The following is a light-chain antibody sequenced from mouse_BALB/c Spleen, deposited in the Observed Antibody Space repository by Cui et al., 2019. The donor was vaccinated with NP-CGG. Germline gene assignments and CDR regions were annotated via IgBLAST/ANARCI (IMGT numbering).Light chain of an antibody. Sequence: QAVVSQESALTTSPRATVTLTCRSSTGAVTTSNYANWVQEKPDHLFTGLIGGTNNRAPRVPARFSGSLIGDKAALTITGAQTEDEAIYFCALWYSNHWVFGGGTKLTVL. CDR1: TGAVTTSNY. CDR3: ALWYSNHWV. V-gene: IGLV1*01. J-gene: IGLJ1*01. CDR2: GTN.